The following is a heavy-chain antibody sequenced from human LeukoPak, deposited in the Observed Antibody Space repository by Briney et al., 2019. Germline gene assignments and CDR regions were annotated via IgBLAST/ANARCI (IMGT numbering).Heavy chain of an antibody. CDR3: ARFARYCSGGSCYSALNYFDY. V-gene: IGHV3-66*01. J-gene: IGHJ4*02. CDR1: GFTVSSNY. CDR2: IYSGGST. D-gene: IGHD2-15*01. Sequence: GGSLRLSCAASGFTVSSNYMSWVRQAPGKGLEWVSVIYSGGSTYYADSVKGRFTISRDNSKNTLYLQMNSLSAEDTAVYYCARFARYCSGGSCYSALNYFDYWGQGTLVTVSS.